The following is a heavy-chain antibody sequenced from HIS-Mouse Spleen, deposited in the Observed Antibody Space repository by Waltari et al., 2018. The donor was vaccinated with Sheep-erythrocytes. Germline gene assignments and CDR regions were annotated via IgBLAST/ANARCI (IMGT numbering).Heavy chain of an antibody. CDR2: IYPDGADT. CDR3: ARRTYYDFWSGYYTDAFDI. CDR1: GYSFSSYW. D-gene: IGHD3-3*01. V-gene: IGHV5-51*03. Sequence: EVQLVQSGAEVKKPGESLKISCKGSGYSFSSYWIGSVGRMPRKGLDWMGIIYPDGADTRYSPSFQGQVTISAEKSISTAYLQWSSLKASDTAMYYCARRTYYDFWSGYYTDAFDIWGQGTMVTVSS. J-gene: IGHJ3*02.